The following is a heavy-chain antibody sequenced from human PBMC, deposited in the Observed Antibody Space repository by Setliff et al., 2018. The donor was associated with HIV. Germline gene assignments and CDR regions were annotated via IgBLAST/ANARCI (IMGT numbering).Heavy chain of an antibody. V-gene: IGHV4-39*01. CDR2: VYYHGST. J-gene: IGHJ4*02. CDR1: GGSISGSGYH. CDR3: VNPSGAMGDFDS. Sequence: SETLSLTCAVSGGSISGSGYHWGWIRQPPGKGLEWIGSVYYHGSTYYNPSLKSRVTISTDTSKNQFSLQLTSVTAADTAVYYCVNPSGAMGDFDSWGQGTLVTVSS. D-gene: IGHD3-16*01.